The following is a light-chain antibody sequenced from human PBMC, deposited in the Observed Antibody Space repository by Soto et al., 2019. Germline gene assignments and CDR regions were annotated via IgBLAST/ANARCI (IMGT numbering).Light chain of an antibody. Sequence: QSALTQPPSASGSPGQSVTISCTGNSSDVGGYDYVSWYQHHPGKAPKLMIYEVNRRPSGVPDRFSGSRSGNTASLAVSRLQAEDEADYYCSSYGGSNNVIFGGGTKVTVL. CDR3: SSYGGSNNVI. CDR1: SSDVGGYDY. V-gene: IGLV2-8*01. CDR2: EVN. J-gene: IGLJ2*01.